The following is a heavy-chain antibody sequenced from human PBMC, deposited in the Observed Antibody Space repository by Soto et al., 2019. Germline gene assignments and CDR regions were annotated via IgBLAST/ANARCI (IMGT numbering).Heavy chain of an antibody. CDR1: GGTFSIYG. D-gene: IGHD2-8*02. J-gene: IGHJ6*02. Sequence: QVQLVQSGAEVKKTGSSVKVSCKASGGTFSIYGFSWVRQAPGQGPEWIGGIIPILTTPNYAQKFQGRVRIVADESTTTVYMELRSLKFEDTAVYSCATSVGIAPTGENGMDVWGQGTSVTVSS. CDR2: IIPILTTP. V-gene: IGHV1-69*01. CDR3: ATSVGIAPTGENGMDV.